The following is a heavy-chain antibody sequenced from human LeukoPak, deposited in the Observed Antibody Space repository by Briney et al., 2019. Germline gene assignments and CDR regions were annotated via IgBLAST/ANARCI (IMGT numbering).Heavy chain of an antibody. D-gene: IGHD3-16*01. CDR2: IWYDGSNK. CDR1: GFTFSSYG. CDR3: ARDSTETGGFDY. J-gene: IGHJ4*02. Sequence: PGRSLRLSCAASGFTFSSYGMHWVRQAPGKGLEWVAVIWYDGSNKYYADSVKGRFTISRDNSKNTLYLQMNSLRAEDTAVYNCARDSTETGGFDYWGQGTLVTVSS. V-gene: IGHV3-33*01.